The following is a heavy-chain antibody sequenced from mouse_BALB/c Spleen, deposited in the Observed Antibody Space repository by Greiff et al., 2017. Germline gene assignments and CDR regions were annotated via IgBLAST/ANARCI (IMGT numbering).Heavy chain of an antibody. CDR1: GFTFSDYY. V-gene: IGHV5-4*02. D-gene: IGHD2-4*01. J-gene: IGHJ2*01. Sequence: EVQVVESGGGLVKPGGSLKLSCAASGFTFSDYYMYWVRQTPEKRLEWVATISDGGSYTYYPDSVKGRCTITRDNAKNNLYLQMSSLKSEDAAMYYCARGGDYHFDYWGQGTTLTVSS. CDR2: ISDGGSYT. CDR3: ARGGDYHFDY.